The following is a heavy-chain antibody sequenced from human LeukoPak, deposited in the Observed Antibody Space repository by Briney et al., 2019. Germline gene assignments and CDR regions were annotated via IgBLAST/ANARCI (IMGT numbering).Heavy chain of an antibody. CDR1: GYTFTSYY. D-gene: IGHD6-19*01. J-gene: IGHJ4*02. CDR2: INPSGGST. CDR3: ARDSSGWYLGGPQYYFDY. V-gene: IGHV1-46*01. Sequence: ASVKVSCKASGYTFTSYYMHWVRQAPGQGLEWMGIINPSGGSTSYAQKFQGRVTMTRDMSTSTVYMELSSLRSEDTAVYYCARDSSGWYLGGPQYYFDYWGQGTLVTVSS.